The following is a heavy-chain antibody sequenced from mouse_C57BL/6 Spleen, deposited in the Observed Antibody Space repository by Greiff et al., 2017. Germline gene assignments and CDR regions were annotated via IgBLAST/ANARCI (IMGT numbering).Heavy chain of an antibody. CDR2: ISSGDSTS. Sequence: EVMLVESGGGLVKPGGSLKLSCAASGFTFSDYGMHWVRQAPEKGLEWVAYISSGDSTSYYAEPVKGRFTITRDNDKNTLFLQMNSLRSEDTAMYYCARSSGTAAWFAYWGQGTLVTVSA. CDR1: GFTFSDYG. J-gene: IGHJ3*01. CDR3: ARSSGTAAWFAY. D-gene: IGHD4-1*01. V-gene: IGHV5-17*01.